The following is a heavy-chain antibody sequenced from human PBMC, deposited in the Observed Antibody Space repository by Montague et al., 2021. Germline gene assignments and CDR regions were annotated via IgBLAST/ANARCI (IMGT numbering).Heavy chain of an antibody. CDR1: GFTFSNYW. CDR3: ARSAFAAALDP. V-gene: IGHV3-74*01. Sequence: SLRLSCAASGFTFSNYWMHWVCQAPGKGLVWVSPIKSDGSRTCYADSVKGRFTISRDNAKNTLYLRMNSLRVDDTAVYYCARSAFAAALDPWGQGTLVTVSS. J-gene: IGHJ5*02. D-gene: IGHD6-25*01. CDR2: IKSDGSRT.